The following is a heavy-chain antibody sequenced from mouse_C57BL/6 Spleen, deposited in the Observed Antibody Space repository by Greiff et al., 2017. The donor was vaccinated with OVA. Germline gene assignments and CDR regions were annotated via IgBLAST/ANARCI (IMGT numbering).Heavy chain of an antibody. Sequence: EVHLVESGGGLVKPGGSLKLSCAASGFTFSDYGMHWVRQAPEKGLEWVAYISSGSSTIYYADTVKGRFTISRDNAKNTLFLQMTSLRSEDTAMYYCAREGGNFGGLDYWGQGTTLTVSS. CDR1: GFTFSDYG. J-gene: IGHJ2*01. CDR3: AREGGNFGGLDY. D-gene: IGHD2-1*01. CDR2: ISSGSSTI. V-gene: IGHV5-17*01.